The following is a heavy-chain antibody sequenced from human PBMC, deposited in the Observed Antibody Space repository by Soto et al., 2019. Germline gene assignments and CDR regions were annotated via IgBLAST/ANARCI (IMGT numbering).Heavy chain of an antibody. V-gene: IGHV4-59*01. CDR2: VYYTGTT. Sequence: SSDPLSLKSTVSRGSIGSYHWSWVPQPPGKGLEWIASVYYTGTTNYNPSLGSRVTISIDAPGNRFSMEITSVTAADTAIYYCARDTVLTGMFDFWGQGTLVTVSS. D-gene: IGHD4-17*01. CDR3: ARDTVLTGMFDF. CDR1: RGSIGSYH. J-gene: IGHJ4*02.